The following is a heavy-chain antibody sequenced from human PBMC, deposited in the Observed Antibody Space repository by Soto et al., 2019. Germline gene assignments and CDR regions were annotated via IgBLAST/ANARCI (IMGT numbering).Heavy chain of an antibody. V-gene: IGHV3-15*07. CDR2: IKSKTDGGTT. Sequence: PGGSLRLSCAASGFTFSNAWMNWVRQAPGKGLEWVGRIKSKTDGGTTDYAAPVKGRFTISRDNAKNSLYLQMNSLRDEDTAVYYCARDTPSYPPAYGMDVWGQWTTVTVSS. CDR3: ARDTPSYPPAYGMDV. D-gene: IGHD1-26*01. J-gene: IGHJ6*02. CDR1: GFTFSNAW.